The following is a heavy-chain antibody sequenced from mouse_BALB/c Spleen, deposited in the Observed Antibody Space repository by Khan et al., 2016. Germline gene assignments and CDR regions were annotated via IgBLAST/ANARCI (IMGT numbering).Heavy chain of an antibody. J-gene: IGHJ2*01. V-gene: IGHV3-6*02. Sequence: EVQLQESGPGLVKPSQSLSLTCSVTGYSITSGYYWNWIRQFPGNKLEWMGYISYDGSNNYNPSLKNRISITRDTSKNQFFLQLNSVTTEDTATYYCAREAIYRYDSFDYWGQGTTLTVSS. CDR3: AREAIYRYDSFDY. CDR2: ISYDGSN. D-gene: IGHD2-14*01. CDR1: GYSITSGYY.